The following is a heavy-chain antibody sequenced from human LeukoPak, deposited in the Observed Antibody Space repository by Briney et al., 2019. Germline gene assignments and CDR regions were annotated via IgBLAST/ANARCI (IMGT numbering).Heavy chain of an antibody. CDR1: GLTFSSYA. CDR2: ISGSGGST. CDR3: AKDRDTYYYDSSGYSAFDY. V-gene: IGHV3-23*01. J-gene: IGHJ4*02. D-gene: IGHD3-22*01. Sequence: GGSLRLSCAASGLTFSSYAMSWVRQAPGKGLEWVSAISGSGGSTYYADSVKGRFTISRDNSKNTLYLQMNSLRAEDTAVSYCAKDRDTYYYDSSGYSAFDYWGQGTLVTVSS.